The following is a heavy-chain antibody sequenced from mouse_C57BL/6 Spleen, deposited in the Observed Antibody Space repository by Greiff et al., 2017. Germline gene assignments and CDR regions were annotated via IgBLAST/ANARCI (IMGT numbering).Heavy chain of an antibody. CDR1: GFTFSDYG. V-gene: IGHV5-17*01. Sequence: EVQGVESGGGLVKPGGSLKLSCAASGFTFSDYGMHWVRQAPEKGLEWVAYISSGSSTIYYADTVKGRFTISRDNAKNTLFLQMTSLRSEDTAMYYCARNPYGNYGYYFDYWGKGTTLTVAS. D-gene: IGHD2-1*01. CDR3: ARNPYGNYGYYFDY. J-gene: IGHJ2*01. CDR2: ISSGSSTI.